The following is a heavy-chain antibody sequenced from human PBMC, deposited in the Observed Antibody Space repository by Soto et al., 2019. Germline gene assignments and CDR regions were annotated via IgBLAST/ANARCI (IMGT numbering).Heavy chain of an antibody. CDR1: GYTFNTYG. D-gene: IGHD6-19*01. Sequence: QVQLVESGGGVVQPGWSLRLSCETSGYTFNTYGMHWVRQAPGTGLEWVAVIWYDGSNEYYADFVKGRFTISRDNSKNTVYLQMNSLRADDTAVYYCARGPLEPVVDYWGQGTLVTVSS. CDR3: ARGPLEPVVDY. J-gene: IGHJ4*02. V-gene: IGHV3-33*01. CDR2: IWYDGSNE.